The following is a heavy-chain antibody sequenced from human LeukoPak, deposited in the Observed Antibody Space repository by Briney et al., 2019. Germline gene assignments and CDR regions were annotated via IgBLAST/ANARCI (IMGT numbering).Heavy chain of an antibody. CDR3: ARRWSTVTKYYYYYGMDV. CDR1: GGSISSSRYY. D-gene: IGHD4-17*01. J-gene: IGHJ6*02. V-gene: IGHV4-39*01. Sequence: PSETLSLTCTVSGGSISSSRYYWGWIRQPPGKGLEWIGSIYYSGSTYYNPSLKSRVTISVDTSKNQLSLKLSSVTAADTAVYYCARRWSTVTKYYYYYGMDVWGQGTTVTVSS. CDR2: IYYSGST.